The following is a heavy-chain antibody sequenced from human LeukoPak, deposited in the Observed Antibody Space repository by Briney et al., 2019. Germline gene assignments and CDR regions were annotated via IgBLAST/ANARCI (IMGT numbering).Heavy chain of an antibody. D-gene: IGHD4-17*01. J-gene: IGHJ4*02. CDR2: ISGSGGST. V-gene: IGHV3-23*01. CDR3: ARRGESASYGDYRFDY. CDR1: GFTFSSYA. Sequence: GGSLRLSCAAFGFTFSSYAMSWVRQAPGKGLEWVSAISGSGGSTYYADSVKGRFTISRDNSKNTLFLQMNSLRAEDTAVYYCARRGESASYGDYRFDYWGQGTLVTVSS.